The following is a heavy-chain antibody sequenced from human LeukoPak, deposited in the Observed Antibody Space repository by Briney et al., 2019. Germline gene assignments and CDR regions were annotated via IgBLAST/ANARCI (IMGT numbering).Heavy chain of an antibody. D-gene: IGHD3-10*01. CDR1: GFTFSSYA. Sequence: GGSLRLSCAASGFTFSSYAMHWVRQAPGKGLEWVAVISYDGSNKYYADSVKGRFTISRDNSKNTLYLQMNSLRAEDTAVYYCARDDWFGESYGMDVWGQGTTVTVSS. V-gene: IGHV3-30-3*01. CDR2: ISYDGSNK. CDR3: ARDDWFGESYGMDV. J-gene: IGHJ6*02.